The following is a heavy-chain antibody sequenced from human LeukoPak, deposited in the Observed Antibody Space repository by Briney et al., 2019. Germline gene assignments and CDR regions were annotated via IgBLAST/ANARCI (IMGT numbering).Heavy chain of an antibody. CDR2: ISPSSSYT. V-gene: IGHV3-11*03. D-gene: IGHD2-21*02. CDR3: AKFSPMTASHYFDF. J-gene: IGHJ4*02. Sequence: GGSLRLSCAASGFTFSDYYMSWIRQAPGKGLEWVSYISPSSSYTDYADSVKGRFTISRDNAKNSLYLQMYSLRAEDTAVYSCAKFSPMTASHYFDFWGQGTLVTVSS. CDR1: GFTFSDYY.